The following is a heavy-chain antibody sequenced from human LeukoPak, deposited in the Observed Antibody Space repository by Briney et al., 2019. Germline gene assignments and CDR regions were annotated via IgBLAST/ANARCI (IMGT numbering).Heavy chain of an antibody. J-gene: IGHJ6*03. V-gene: IGHV3-30-3*01. Sequence: GGSLRLSCAASGFTFSSYAMHWVRQAPGKGLEWVAVISYDGSNKYYADSVKGRFTISRDNSKNTLYLQMNSLRAEDTAVYYCARDGPPYYYYYMDVWGKGTTVTVSS. D-gene: IGHD3/OR15-3a*01. CDR2: ISYDGSNK. CDR1: GFTFSSYA. CDR3: ARDGPPYYYYYMDV.